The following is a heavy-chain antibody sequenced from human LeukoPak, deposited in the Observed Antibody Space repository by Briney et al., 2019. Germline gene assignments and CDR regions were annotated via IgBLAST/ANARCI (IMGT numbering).Heavy chain of an antibody. CDR3: TTRGIAVSGLGY. Sequence: GGSLRLSCAASGFSFNTAWMNWVRQTPGKGLEWLGRIKSKTEDGTAEYAAHVKGRFIISRDDSKNMLSLEMRSLRTEDTGVYYCTTRGIAVSGLGYWGRGTLVVVSS. D-gene: IGHD6-19*01. CDR1: GFSFNTAW. V-gene: IGHV3-15*01. J-gene: IGHJ4*02. CDR2: IKSKTEDGTA.